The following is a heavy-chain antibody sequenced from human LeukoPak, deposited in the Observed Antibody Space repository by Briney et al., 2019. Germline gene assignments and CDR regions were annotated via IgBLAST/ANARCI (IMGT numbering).Heavy chain of an antibody. Sequence: GGSLRLSCAASGFTFSGSAMHWVRQASGKGLEWVGRIRSKANSYATAYAASVKGRFTISRDDSKNTAYLQMNSLNTEDTAVYYCTRHGGCSGGSYDAFDIWGQGTMVTVSS. J-gene: IGHJ3*02. CDR2: IRSKANSYAT. CDR3: TRHGGCSGGSYDAFDI. V-gene: IGHV3-73*01. CDR1: GFTFSGSA. D-gene: IGHD2-15*01.